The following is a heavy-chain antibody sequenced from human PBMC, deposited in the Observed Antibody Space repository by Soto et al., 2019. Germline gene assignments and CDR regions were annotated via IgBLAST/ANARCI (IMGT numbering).Heavy chain of an antibody. J-gene: IGHJ3*02. V-gene: IGHV3-21*01. CDR3: ARAEAPAVAGTYAFDI. CDR1: GFTFSSYS. Sequence: GGSLRLSCAASGFTFSSYSMNWVRQAPGKGLEWVSSISSSSSYIYYADSVKGRFTISRDNAKNSLYLQMNSLRAEDTTVYYCARAEAPAVAGTYAFDIWGRGTMVTVSS. CDR2: ISSSSSYI. D-gene: IGHD6-19*01.